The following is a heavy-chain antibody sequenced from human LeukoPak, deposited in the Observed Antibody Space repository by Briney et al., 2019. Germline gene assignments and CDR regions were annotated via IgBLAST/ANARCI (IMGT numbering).Heavy chain of an antibody. CDR2: IRRDGSVK. V-gene: IGHV3-7*01. D-gene: IGHD6-19*01. Sequence: GGSLRLSCVGSGLSFSDSWMTWVRQVTGKGLEWVANIRRDGSVKNYVDSVRGRFTVSRDNAKNSLSLQMNDLRAEYTAIYYCARDLSHSMSGSVWYDAFDVCGQGTMVTVSS. CDR3: ARDLSHSMSGSVWYDAFDV. CDR1: GLSFSDSW. J-gene: IGHJ3*01.